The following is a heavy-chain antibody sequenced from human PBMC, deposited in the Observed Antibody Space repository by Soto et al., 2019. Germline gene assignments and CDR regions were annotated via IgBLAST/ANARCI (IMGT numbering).Heavy chain of an antibody. J-gene: IGHJ4*02. CDR3: ARHYSSDPFDY. Sequence: SETLSLTCTVSGASISNYYWSWIRQPPGKELEWIGHISYSGYPDYNPSLNSRVTISADTSKNQFSMKLTSVTAADTAVYYCARHYSSDPFDYWGQGTLVTVSS. CDR1: GASISNYY. V-gene: IGHV4-59*08. CDR2: ISYSGYP. D-gene: IGHD2-21*01.